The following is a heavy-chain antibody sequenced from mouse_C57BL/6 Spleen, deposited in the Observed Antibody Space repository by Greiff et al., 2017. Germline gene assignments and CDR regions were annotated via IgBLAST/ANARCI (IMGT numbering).Heavy chain of an antibody. J-gene: IGHJ2*01. CDR3: ARGGTPYYFDY. V-gene: IGHV1-80*01. CDR1: GYAFSSYW. CDR2: LYPGDGDT. Sequence: VKLMESGAELVKPGASVKISCKASGYAFSSYWMNWVKQRPGRGLEWIGQLYPGDGDTNYNGKFKGKATLTADKSSSTAYMQLSSLTSEDSAVYFCARGGTPYYFDYWGQGTTLTVSS.